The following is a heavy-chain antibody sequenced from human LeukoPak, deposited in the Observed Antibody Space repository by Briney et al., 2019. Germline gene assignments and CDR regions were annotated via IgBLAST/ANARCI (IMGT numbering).Heavy chain of an antibody. J-gene: IGHJ4*02. CDR1: GFTFSSYA. CDR2: ISDSGGRT. Sequence: GGSLRLSCAASGFTFSSYAMNWVHQAPGKGLEWVSGISDSGGRTYYADSVKGRFTISRDNSKNTLYLQMSSLRAEDTAVYYCAKLNAAGRVGDYLPLDYWGQGTLVTVSS. CDR3: AKLNAAGRVGDYLPLDY. D-gene: IGHD4-17*01. V-gene: IGHV3-23*01.